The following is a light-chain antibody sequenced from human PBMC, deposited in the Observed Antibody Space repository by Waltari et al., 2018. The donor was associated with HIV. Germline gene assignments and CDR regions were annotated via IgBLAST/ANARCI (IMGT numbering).Light chain of an antibody. CDR2: WAS. J-gene: IGKJ4*01. CDR1: QSVLYSSNNKNY. Sequence: DIVMTQSPDSLALSLGERATINCQSSQSVLYSSNNKNYLAWYQQKQGQSPKLLIYWASTREFGVPDRVSGSGSGTDFTVTISSLQAEDVAVYYCQQYYSTPLTFGGGTKVEIK. CDR3: QQYYSTPLT. V-gene: IGKV4-1*01.